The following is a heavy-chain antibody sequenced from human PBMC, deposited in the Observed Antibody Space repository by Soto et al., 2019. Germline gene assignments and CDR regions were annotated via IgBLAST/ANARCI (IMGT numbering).Heavy chain of an antibody. J-gene: IGHJ2*01. CDR2: TSGDGGSP. CDR1: GFIFSDYA. CDR3: VKDTQEV. Sequence: EVQLLESGGGLAQPGGSLRLSCAASGFIFSDYAMSWVRQAPGKGLEWVSATSGDGGSPYYADSVKGRFTISRDNSKNTLYMQMNSLRAEDTAVYYCVKDTQEVWGRGTLVTVSS. V-gene: IGHV3-23*01.